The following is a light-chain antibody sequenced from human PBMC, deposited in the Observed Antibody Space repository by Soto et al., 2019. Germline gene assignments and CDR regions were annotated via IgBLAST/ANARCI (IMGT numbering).Light chain of an antibody. CDR2: GAS. V-gene: IGKV3-15*01. J-gene: IGKJ5*01. CDR3: QQYYDWPPIT. Sequence: EIVMTQSPATLSVPPGDRATLSCRASESVRSNLAWYPQKPGQAPRLLIHGASIRAADIPARFSGSGSGTQFTLTISAVQSEDFAVYYCQQYYDWPPITFGQGTRLE. CDR1: ESVRSN.